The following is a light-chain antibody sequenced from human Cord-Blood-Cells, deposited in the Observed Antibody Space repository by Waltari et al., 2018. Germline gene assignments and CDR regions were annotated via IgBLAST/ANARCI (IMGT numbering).Light chain of an antibody. CDR3: QQYGSSPLT. J-gene: IGKJ4*01. CDR2: GAS. V-gene: IGKV3-20*01. Sequence: IVLTQSPGTLSLSPGARATLSCRASQSVSRSYLAWYQQKPGQAPRLLIYGASSRATGIPDRFSGSGSGTDFTLTISRLEPEDFAVYYWQQYGSSPLTFGGGTKVEIK. CDR1: QSVSRSY.